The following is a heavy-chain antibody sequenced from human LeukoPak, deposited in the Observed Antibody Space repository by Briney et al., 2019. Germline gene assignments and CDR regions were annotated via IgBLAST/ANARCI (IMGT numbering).Heavy chain of an antibody. Sequence: ASVKVSCKVSGYTLTELSMHWVRQAPGKGLEWMGGFDPEDGETIYAQKFQGRVTMTEDTSTDTAYMELSSMSSEDTAVYYCATELYMELRRGWFDPWGQGTLVTVSS. D-gene: IGHD1-7*01. V-gene: IGHV1-24*01. CDR3: ATELYMELRRGWFDP. CDR2: FDPEDGET. CDR1: GYTLTELS. J-gene: IGHJ5*02.